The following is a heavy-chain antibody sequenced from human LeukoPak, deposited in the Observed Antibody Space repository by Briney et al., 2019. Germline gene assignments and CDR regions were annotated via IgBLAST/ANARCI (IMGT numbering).Heavy chain of an antibody. J-gene: IGHJ4*02. V-gene: IGHV6-1*01. CDR1: GDSVSSNSAA. D-gene: IGHD5-18*01. CDR2: TYYRAKWYN. Sequence: SQTLSLTCALSGDSVSSNSAAWNWIRQSPSRGLEWLARTYYRAKWYNDYAVSVKSRITIHPDTSKNQFSLQLTSVTPEDTAVYYCAREGSYGYSYGYDYWGQGTLVTVSS. CDR3: AREGSYGYSYGYDY.